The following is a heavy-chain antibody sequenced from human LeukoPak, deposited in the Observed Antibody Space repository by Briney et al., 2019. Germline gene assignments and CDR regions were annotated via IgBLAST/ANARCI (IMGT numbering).Heavy chain of an antibody. V-gene: IGHV4/OR15-8*02. J-gene: IGHJ4*02. CDR2: ISLAGQT. D-gene: IGHD1-26*01. CDR3: SRESGPFCPFGY. Sequence: SETLSLTCGVSGGSISGTNWWSWVRQPPGQGLEWIGEISLAGQTNYNPSLNGRVTMSLDKSSNQLSLHLTSVTAADTATYFCSRESGPFCPFGYWGQGTLVIVSP. CDR1: GGSISGTNW.